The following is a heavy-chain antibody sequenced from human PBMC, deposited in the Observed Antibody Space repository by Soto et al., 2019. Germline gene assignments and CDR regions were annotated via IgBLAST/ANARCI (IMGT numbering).Heavy chain of an antibody. CDR2: IIPIFGTP. CDR1: GGIFSTYA. J-gene: IGHJ4*02. Sequence: SVKVSCKACGGIFSTYAISWLRQAPGQGLEWMGGIIPIFGTPNYAQRFQGRVTITADESTSTAYMELSRLRSEDTAVYYCARDRDDYGSGNYYNRIDFWGQGTLVTVSS. V-gene: IGHV1-69*13. CDR3: ARDRDDYGSGNYYNRIDF. D-gene: IGHD3-10*01.